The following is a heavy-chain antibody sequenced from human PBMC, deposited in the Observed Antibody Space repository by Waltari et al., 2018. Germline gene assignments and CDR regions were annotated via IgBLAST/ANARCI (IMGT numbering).Heavy chain of an antibody. Sequence: EVQLVESGGGFLQPGGSLRLSWAASGFTFSHYWTHWRRQPPGKGLVWVSRINPDGSSTSYADSVKGRFTISRDNAKNTLYMQMNSLRAEDTAVYYCTTDLTGYSDYWGQGTLVTVSS. D-gene: IGHD3-9*01. V-gene: IGHV3-74*01. CDR2: INPDGSST. CDR1: GFTFSHYW. CDR3: TTDLTGYSDY. J-gene: IGHJ4*02.